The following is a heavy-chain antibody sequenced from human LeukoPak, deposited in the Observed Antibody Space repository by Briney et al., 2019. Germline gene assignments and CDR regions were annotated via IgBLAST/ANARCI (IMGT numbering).Heavy chain of an antibody. CDR3: ASLKIDYYDSSGNYYFDY. V-gene: IGHV4-34*01. CDR1: GGSFSGYY. J-gene: IGHJ4*02. D-gene: IGHD3-22*01. Sequence: SETLSLTCAVYGGSFSGYYWSWIRQPPGKGLEWIGEINHSGSTNYNPSLKSRVTISVDTSKNQFSLKLSSVTAADTAVYYCASLKIDYYDSSGNYYFDYWGQGTLVTVSS. CDR2: INHSGST.